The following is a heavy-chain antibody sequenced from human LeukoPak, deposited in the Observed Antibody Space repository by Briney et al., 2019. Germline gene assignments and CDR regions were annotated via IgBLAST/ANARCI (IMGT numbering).Heavy chain of an antibody. D-gene: IGHD3-10*01. V-gene: IGHV3-30*02. CDR1: GFTFSSYG. CDR3: ARAEGSYGSGSYS. J-gene: IGHJ4*02. CDR2: IRYDGSNK. Sequence: PGGSLRLSCAASGFTFSSYGMHWVRQAPGKGLEWVAFIRYDGSNKYYADSVKGRFTISRDNSKNTLYLQMNSLRAEDTAVYYCARAEGSYGSGSYSWGQGTLVTVSS.